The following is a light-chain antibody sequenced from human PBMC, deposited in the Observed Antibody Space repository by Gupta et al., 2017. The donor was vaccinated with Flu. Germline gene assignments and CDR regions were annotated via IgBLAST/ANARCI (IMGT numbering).Light chain of an antibody. CDR2: STR. V-gene: IGLV1-40*01. Sequence: QSALTQPPSVSGAPGQRVTISCTGSSSNIGAGYDVHWYRQLPGTAPKLLIYSTRNRPSGVPDRFSGSKSGTSASLAITGLQAEDGADYYCQSYDSSLSGSLFGGGTKLTVL. CDR3: QSYDSSLSGSL. J-gene: IGLJ2*01. CDR1: SSNIGAGYD.